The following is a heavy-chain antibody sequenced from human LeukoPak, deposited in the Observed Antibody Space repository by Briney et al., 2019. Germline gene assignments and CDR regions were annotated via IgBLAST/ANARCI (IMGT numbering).Heavy chain of an antibody. J-gene: IGHJ4*02. CDR1: GFTFSDHG. D-gene: IGHD3-10*01. CDR3: AKDDAWLRFGE. CDR2: ISPSGDIT. Sequence: QSGGSLRLSCTASGFTFSDHGMDWVRQAPGKGLEWVSGISPSGDITYYADSVKGRFNISRDDSKNTLYLEVISLTAEDTAVYYCAKDDAWLRFGEWSQGTLVTVSS. V-gene: IGHV3-23*01.